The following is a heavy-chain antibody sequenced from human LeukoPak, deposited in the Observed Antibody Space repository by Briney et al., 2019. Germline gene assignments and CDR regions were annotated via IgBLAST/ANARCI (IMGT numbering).Heavy chain of an antibody. J-gene: IGHJ5*02. V-gene: IGHV1-18*01. D-gene: IGHD6-13*01. CDR1: GYTYTTDG. CDR3: ARDRGIAEADSFDP. CDR2: IDTYSGKT. Sequence: ASVKVSCKASGYTYTTDGISWVRQAPWQGLEWMGWIDTYSGKTNYAQKFQGRVTMTSDTSTSTAYMELRSLRSDDTAVYYCARDRGIAEADSFDPWGQGTLVTVSS.